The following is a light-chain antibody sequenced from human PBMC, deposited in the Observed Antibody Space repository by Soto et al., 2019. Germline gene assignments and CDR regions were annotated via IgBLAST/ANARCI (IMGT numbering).Light chain of an antibody. CDR2: TNN. V-gene: IGLV1-44*01. Sequence: QSVLTQPPSASGTPGQKVTISCSGSSSNIGSNTVNWYQQFPGTAPKLLIYTNNARPSGVPDRFSGSKSGNTASLSISGLQTDDEADYYCTSYTRNSNLLFGGGTKLTVL. J-gene: IGLJ2*01. CDR1: SSNIGSNT. CDR3: TSYTRNSNLL.